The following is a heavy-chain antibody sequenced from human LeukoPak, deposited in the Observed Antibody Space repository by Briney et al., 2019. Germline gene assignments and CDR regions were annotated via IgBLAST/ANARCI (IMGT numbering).Heavy chain of an antibody. CDR2: ISAYNGNT. V-gene: IGHV1-18*01. CDR1: GYTFTSYG. Sequence: EASVTVSCKASGYTFTSYGISWVRQAPGQGLEWMGWISAYNGNTNYAQKLQGRVTMTTDTSTSTAYMELRSLRSDDTAVYYCARGSIGDSSGWNPFDYWGQGTLVTVSS. CDR3: ARGSIGDSSGWNPFDY. J-gene: IGHJ4*02. D-gene: IGHD6-19*01.